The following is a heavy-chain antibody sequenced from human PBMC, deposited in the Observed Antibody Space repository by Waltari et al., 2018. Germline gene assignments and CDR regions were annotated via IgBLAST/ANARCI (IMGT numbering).Heavy chain of an antibody. CDR1: GFTVNSNY. J-gene: IGHJ3*01. CDR3: ARRLVVAGTLDVFDL. Sequence: EVQLVESGGGLVQPGGSLRLSCAASGFTVNSNYINWVRQSPGKGLEWVSVVYVTGNTDYADSVKGRFTTSRDNSKNTVYLQMDSLRVEDTAMYYCARRLVVAGTLDVFDLWGQGTRVIVSS. CDR2: VYVTGNT. D-gene: IGHD2-15*01. V-gene: IGHV3-53*03.